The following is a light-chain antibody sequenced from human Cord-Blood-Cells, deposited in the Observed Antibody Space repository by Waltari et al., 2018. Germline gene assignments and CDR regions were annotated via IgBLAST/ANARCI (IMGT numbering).Light chain of an antibody. Sequence: AIRMTQFPSSLSASTGDRVTITCRASQGISSYLAWYQQKPGKAPKLLIYAASTLQSGVPSRFSGSGSGTDFTLTISCLQSEDFATYYCQQYYSYPHTFGQGTKLEIK. CDR2: AAS. V-gene: IGKV1-8*01. CDR3: QQYYSYPHT. J-gene: IGKJ2*01. CDR1: QGISSY.